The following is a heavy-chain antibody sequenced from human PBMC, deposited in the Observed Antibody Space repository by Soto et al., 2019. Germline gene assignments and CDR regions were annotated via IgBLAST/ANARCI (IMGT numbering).Heavy chain of an antibody. CDR1: GFTFSSFA. J-gene: IGHJ4*02. V-gene: IGHV3-23*01. Sequence: GGSLRLSCAASGFTFSSFAMSWVRQAPGKGLEWVSAVSGSGSNTYYADSVKGRFTISRDNSKNTLYLQVNSLRAEDTAVYYCTKVKSGPYYFDYWGQGTLVTVSS. D-gene: IGHD6-25*01. CDR2: VSGSGSNT. CDR3: TKVKSGPYYFDY.